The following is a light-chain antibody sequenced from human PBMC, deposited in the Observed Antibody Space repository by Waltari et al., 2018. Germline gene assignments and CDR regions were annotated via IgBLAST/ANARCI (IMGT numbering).Light chain of an antibody. Sequence: EIVLTQSPGILSSSPGERATLSCRASQSVSRSLAWYQQKPGQAPRLLIYGASSRATGIPDRFSGGGSGTDFSLTVSRLEPEDFAVYYCQHYVRLPATFGQGTKVEIK. CDR2: GAS. J-gene: IGKJ1*01. V-gene: IGKV3-20*01. CDR3: QHYVRLPAT. CDR1: QSVSRS.